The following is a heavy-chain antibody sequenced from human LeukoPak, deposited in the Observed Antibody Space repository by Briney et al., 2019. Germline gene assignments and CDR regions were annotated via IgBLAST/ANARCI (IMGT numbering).Heavy chain of an antibody. CDR1: GYTFTSYD. D-gene: IGHD3-3*01. Sequence: ASVKVSCKASGYTFTSYDINWVRQATGQGLEWMGWMNPNSGNTGYAQKFQGRVTMTRNTSISTAYMELSSLRSEDTAVYYCARGGPDYDFWRGLEYFDYWGQGTLVTVSS. V-gene: IGHV1-8*01. J-gene: IGHJ4*02. CDR3: ARGGPDYDFWRGLEYFDY. CDR2: MNPNSGNT.